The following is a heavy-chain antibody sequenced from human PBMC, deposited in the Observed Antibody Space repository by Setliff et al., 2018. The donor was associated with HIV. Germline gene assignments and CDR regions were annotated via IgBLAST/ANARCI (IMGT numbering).Heavy chain of an antibody. CDR1: GYAFNSYT. CDR2: INPNSDNT. D-gene: IGHD3-10*01. CDR3: ARVWFGTDYYYYMDV. V-gene: IGHV1-8*01. J-gene: IGHJ6*03. Sequence: ASVKVSCKASGYAFNSYTLNWVRQATGRGLEWMGWINPNSDNTAYAQKFQGRLTMTRNTSTGTVYMELSSLRSEDTAVYYCARVWFGTDYYYYMDVWGKGTTVTVSS.